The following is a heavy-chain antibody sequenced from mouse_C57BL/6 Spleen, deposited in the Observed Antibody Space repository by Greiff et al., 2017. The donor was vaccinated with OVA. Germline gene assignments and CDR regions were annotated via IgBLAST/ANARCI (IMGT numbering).Heavy chain of an antibody. D-gene: IGHD2-3*01. J-gene: IGHJ3*01. CDR3: ARGLYDPAY. CDR1: GYTFTSYW. Sequence: QVQLQQSGAELVMPGASVKLSCKASGYTFTSYWMHWVKQRPGQGLEWIGEIDPSDSYTNYNQKFKGKSTLTVDKSSSTAYMQLSSLTSEDSAVYYCARGLYDPAYWGQGTLVTVSA. V-gene: IGHV1-69*01. CDR2: IDPSDSYT.